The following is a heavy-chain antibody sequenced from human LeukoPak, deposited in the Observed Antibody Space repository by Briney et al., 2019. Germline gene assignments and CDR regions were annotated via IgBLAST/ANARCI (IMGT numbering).Heavy chain of an antibody. CDR2: IYYSGST. Sequence: PSETLSLTCTVSGGSISSGDYYWSWIRRPPGKGLEWIGYIYYSGSTYYNPSLKSRVTISVDTSKNQFSLKLSSVTAADTAVYYCARGGGYYGSGSYYPTFDYWGQGTLVTVSS. D-gene: IGHD3-10*01. CDR1: GGSISSGDYY. J-gene: IGHJ4*02. CDR3: ARGGGYYGSGSYYPTFDY. V-gene: IGHV4-30-4*01.